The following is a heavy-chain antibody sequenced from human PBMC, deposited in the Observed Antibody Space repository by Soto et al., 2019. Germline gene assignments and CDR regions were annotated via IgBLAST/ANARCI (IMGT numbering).Heavy chain of an antibody. Sequence: QVQLVQSGAEVKKPGSSVKVSCKASGGTFSSYAISWVRQAPGQGLEWMGGIIPIFGTADYAQKFQGRVTITADESTSTAYMELSSVRSADKAVYYCASHASLRGYCISTSCYGYCYGMDVWGQGTTVSVSS. D-gene: IGHD2-2*01. V-gene: IGHV1-69*12. CDR3: ASHASLRGYCISTSCYGYCYGMDV. CDR1: GGTFSSYA. J-gene: IGHJ6*02. CDR2: IIPIFGTA.